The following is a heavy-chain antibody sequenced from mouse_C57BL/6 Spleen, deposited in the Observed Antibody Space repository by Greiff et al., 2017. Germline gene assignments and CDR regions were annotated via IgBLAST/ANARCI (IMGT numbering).Heavy chain of an antibody. CDR3: ARHDYGSSRYFDV. V-gene: IGHV5-9*01. J-gene: IGHJ1*03. Sequence: EVQGVESGGGLVKPGGSLKLSCAASGFTFSSYTMSWVRQTPEKRLEWVATISGGGGNTYYPDSVKGRFTISRDNAKNTLYLQMSSLRSEDTALYYCARHDYGSSRYFDVWGTGTTVTVSS. CDR2: ISGGGGNT. CDR1: GFTFSSYT. D-gene: IGHD1-1*01.